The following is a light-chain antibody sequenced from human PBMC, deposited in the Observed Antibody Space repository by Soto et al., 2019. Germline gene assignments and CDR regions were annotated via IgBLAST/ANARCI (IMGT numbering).Light chain of an antibody. CDR2: GAS. Sequence: EIVLTQSPATVSVSPGERFTLSCRASQSISSNLAWYQQKPGQAPRLLIYGASTRATGLPVRFSGSGSGTEFTLTISSLESEDFAVYYCQHYNNWPMYTFGQGTKLEIK. CDR1: QSISSN. J-gene: IGKJ2*01. V-gene: IGKV3-15*01. CDR3: QHYNNWPMYT.